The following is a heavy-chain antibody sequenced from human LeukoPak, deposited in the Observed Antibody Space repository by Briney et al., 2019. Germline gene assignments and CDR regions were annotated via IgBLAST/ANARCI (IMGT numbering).Heavy chain of an antibody. V-gene: IGHV1-2*02. Sequence: WASVTVSCKASGYTFTGYYMHWVRQAPGQGLEWMGWINPNSGGTNYAQKFQGRVTMTRDTSISTAYMELSRLRSDDTAVYYCARARAGYSGYLDAFDIWGQGTMVTVSS. CDR1: GYTFTGYY. CDR3: ARARAGYSGYLDAFDI. J-gene: IGHJ3*02. D-gene: IGHD5-12*01. CDR2: INPNSGGT.